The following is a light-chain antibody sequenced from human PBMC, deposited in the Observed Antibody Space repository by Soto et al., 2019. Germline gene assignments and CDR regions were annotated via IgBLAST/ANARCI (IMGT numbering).Light chain of an antibody. J-gene: IGLJ2*01. V-gene: IGLV2-14*01. CDR3: SSYTSSSTPVV. CDR1: SSDVGGYNY. Sequence: QSALTQPASVSGSPVQSITISCTGTSSDVGGYNYVSWYQQHPGKAPKLMISEVSNRPSGVSNRFSGSKSGNTASLTISGLQAEDEADYYCSSYTSSSTPVVFGGGTKLTVL. CDR2: EVS.